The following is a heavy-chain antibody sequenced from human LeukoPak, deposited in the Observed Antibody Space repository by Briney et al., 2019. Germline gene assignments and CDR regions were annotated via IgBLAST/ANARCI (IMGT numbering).Heavy chain of an antibody. D-gene: IGHD3-10*01. CDR1: GFTFSNYG. CDR3: AKDYYASLWFGEFNRKYYFDY. CDR2: ISGSGGER. J-gene: IGHJ4*02. Sequence: GGSLRLSCAASGFTFSNYGMSWVRQAPGKGLQWVSGISGSGGERYYTESVKGRFTISRDNSKNTLYLQMNSLRAEDTAVYYCAKDYYASLWFGEFNRKYYFDYWGQGTLVTVSS. V-gene: IGHV3-23*01.